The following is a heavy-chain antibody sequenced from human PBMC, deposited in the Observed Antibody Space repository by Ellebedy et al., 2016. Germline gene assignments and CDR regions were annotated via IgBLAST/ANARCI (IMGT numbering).Heavy chain of an antibody. J-gene: IGHJ4*02. CDR2: IIPILGIA. Sequence: ASVKVSCKASGGTFSSYAISWVRQAPGQGLEWMGRIIPILGIANYAQKFQGRVTITADKSTSTAYMELSSLRSEDTAVYYCARVPNSGYEHRYFDYWGQGTLVTVSS. CDR1: GGTFSSYA. CDR3: ARVPNSGYEHRYFDY. V-gene: IGHV1-69*04. D-gene: IGHD5-12*01.